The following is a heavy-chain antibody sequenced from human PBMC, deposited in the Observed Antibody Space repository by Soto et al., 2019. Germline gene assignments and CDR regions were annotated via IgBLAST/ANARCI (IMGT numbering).Heavy chain of an antibody. CDR1: GFTFSGYA. CDR3: AKGRGGQQATWYFDL. V-gene: IGHV3-23*01. Sequence: EVQLLESGGGLVQPGGSLRLSCAASGFTFSGYAMSWVRQAPGKGLKWVSTVTNDGGGGTYYADSVRGRFTISRDNSKNTLYLQMNSLRAEDSAVYYCAKGRGGQQATWYFDLWGRGTLVTVSS. CDR2: TNDGGGGT. J-gene: IGHJ2*01.